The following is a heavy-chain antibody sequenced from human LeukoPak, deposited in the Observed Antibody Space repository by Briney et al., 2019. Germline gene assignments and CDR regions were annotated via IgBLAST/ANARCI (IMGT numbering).Heavy chain of an antibody. D-gene: IGHD1-26*01. CDR2: IYYTGST. CDR1: SGSISTYY. CDR3: ARDRFSGSYSDY. V-gene: IGHV4-59*01. J-gene: IGHJ4*02. Sequence: PSETLSLTCTVSSGSISTYYWSWIRQPPGKGLEWIGYIYYTGSTSYNPSLKSRVTISVDTSKNQISLKLSSVTAADTAMYYCARDRFSGSYSDYWGQGTLVTVSS.